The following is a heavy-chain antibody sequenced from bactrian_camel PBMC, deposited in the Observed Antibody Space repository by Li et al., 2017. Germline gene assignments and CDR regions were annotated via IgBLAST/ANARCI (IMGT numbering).Heavy chain of an antibody. D-gene: IGHD4*01. Sequence: HVQLVESGGGLVQPGGSLRLSCAASGFTFSSTGMSWVRQAPGKGLEWVSGIFDDGRYTYYADSVKGRFTVSRDNAKNTLHLQLNTLKTEDTAMYFCTTPSMTLAGPPYRWGQGTQVTVS. J-gene: IGHJ4*01. CDR3: TTPSMTLAGPPYR. CDR1: GFTFSSTG. CDR2: IFDDGRYT. V-gene: IGHV3S7*01.